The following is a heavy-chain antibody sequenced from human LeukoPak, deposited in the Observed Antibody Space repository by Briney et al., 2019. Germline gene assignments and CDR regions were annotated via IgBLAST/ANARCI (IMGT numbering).Heavy chain of an antibody. J-gene: IGHJ4*02. V-gene: IGHV4-34*01. CDR1: GGSFSGYY. D-gene: IGHD6-19*01. Sequence: SSETLSLTCAVYGGSFSGYYWSWIRQPPGKGLGWIGEINHSGSTNYNPSLKSRVTISVDTSKNQFSLKLSSVTAADTAVYYCARGLGSGWQFDYWGQGTLVTVSS. CDR2: INHSGST. CDR3: ARGLGSGWQFDY.